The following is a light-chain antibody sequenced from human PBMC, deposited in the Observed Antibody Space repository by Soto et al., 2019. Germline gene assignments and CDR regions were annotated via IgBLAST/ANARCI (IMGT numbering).Light chain of an antibody. Sequence: EIVLTQSPATLSLSPGERATLSCRASQSVGNYVAWYQQKPGHAPRLLMYDTSNRAPGIPARFSGRRSGTDFTLTISSPAPEDVAVYYCQQYSYGPLFGGGTKVQIK. CDR3: QQYSYGPL. CDR2: DTS. CDR1: QSVGNY. V-gene: IGKV3-11*01. J-gene: IGKJ4*01.